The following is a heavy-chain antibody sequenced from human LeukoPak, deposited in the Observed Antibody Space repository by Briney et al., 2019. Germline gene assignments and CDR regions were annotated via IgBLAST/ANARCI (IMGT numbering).Heavy chain of an antibody. Sequence: PSETLSLTCTVSGGSISSGSYLWGCIRQSPGKGLEWIGSISYSGSTYYNPSLKSRVTVSVDTSKNQFSLKVTSVTAADTAIYYCARWVGNRNWFDPWGQGTLVTVSS. CDR2: ISYSGST. CDR3: ARWVGNRNWFDP. J-gene: IGHJ5*02. V-gene: IGHV4-39*07. D-gene: IGHD1-26*01. CDR1: GGSISSGSYL.